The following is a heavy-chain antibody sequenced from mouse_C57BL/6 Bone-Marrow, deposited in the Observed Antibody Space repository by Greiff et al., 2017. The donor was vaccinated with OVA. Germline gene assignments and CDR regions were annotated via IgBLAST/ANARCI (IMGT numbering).Heavy chain of an antibody. CDR1: GYTFTSYW. V-gene: IGHV1-64*01. J-gene: IGHJ1*03. D-gene: IGHD4-1*01. CDR3: ARGGVNWDGYFDV. CDR2: IHPNSGST. Sequence: QVQLQQPGAELVKPGASVKLSCKASGYTFTSYWMHWVKQRPGQGLEWIGMIHPNSGSTNSNEKFKSKATLTVDNSSSTAYMPLSSLTSEDSAVYYGARGGVNWDGYFDVWGTGTTVTVSS.